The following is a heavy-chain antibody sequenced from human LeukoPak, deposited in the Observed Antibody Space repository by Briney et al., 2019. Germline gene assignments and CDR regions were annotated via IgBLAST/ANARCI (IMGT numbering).Heavy chain of an antibody. CDR3: ARDRITMVRRSRGWFDP. D-gene: IGHD3-10*01. CDR2: IWYDGSKK. CDR1: GFTFSSYG. Sequence: GRSLRLSCAASGFTFSSYGVHWVRQAPGKGLEWVAVIWYDGSKKYYADSVKGRFTISRDNSKNTLYLQMNSLRAEDTAVYYCARDRITMVRRSRGWFDPWGQGTLVTVSS. V-gene: IGHV3-33*01. J-gene: IGHJ5*02.